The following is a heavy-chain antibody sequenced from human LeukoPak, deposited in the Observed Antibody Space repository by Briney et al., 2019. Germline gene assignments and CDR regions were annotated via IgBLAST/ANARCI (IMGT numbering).Heavy chain of an antibody. V-gene: IGHV3-30-3*01. Sequence: GSLRLSCVASGFTFSDYAMHWVRQAPGKGLEWVAVTSYGRSIEYYSDSVKGRFTISRDDSKNTLYLQMNSLRPEDTAVYYCARVTAERVGELSFGHWGQGTLVTVSS. CDR2: TSYGRSIE. J-gene: IGHJ4*02. D-gene: IGHD3-16*02. CDR1: GFTFSDYA. CDR3: ARVTAERVGELSFGH.